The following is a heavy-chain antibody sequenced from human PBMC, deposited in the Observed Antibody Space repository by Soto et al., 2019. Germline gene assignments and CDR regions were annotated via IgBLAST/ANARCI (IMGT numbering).Heavy chain of an antibody. V-gene: IGHV4-30-4*01. D-gene: IGHD5-18*01. J-gene: IGHJ4*02. Sequence: SETLSLTCTVSGGSISSGDYYWSWIRQPPGKGLEWIGYIYHSGSTYYNPSLKSRVTISVDTSKNQFSLKLTSVTAADTAVYYCARLRDTAMDYYFDYWGQGALVTVSS. CDR2: IYHSGST. CDR3: ARLRDTAMDYYFDY. CDR1: GGSISSGDYY.